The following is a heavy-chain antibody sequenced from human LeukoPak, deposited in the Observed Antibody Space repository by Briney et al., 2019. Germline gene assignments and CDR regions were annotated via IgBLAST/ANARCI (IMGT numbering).Heavy chain of an antibody. CDR1: GGTFSSYA. D-gene: IGHD3-22*01. V-gene: IGHV1-69*13. CDR3: ACYDSSGYPYYYYYGMDV. J-gene: IGHJ6*02. CDR2: IIPIFGTA. Sequence: ASVKVSCKASGGTFSSYAISWVRQAPGQGLEWMGGIIPIFGTANYAQKFQGRVTITADESTSTAYMELSSLRSEDTAVYCCACYDSSGYPYYYYYGMDVWGQGTTVTVSS.